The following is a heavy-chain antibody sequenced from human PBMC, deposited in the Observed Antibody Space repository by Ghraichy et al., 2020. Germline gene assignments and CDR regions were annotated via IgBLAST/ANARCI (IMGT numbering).Heavy chain of an antibody. CDR3: ARWGYYDFWSGYYTWYYFDY. Sequence: SETLSLTCTVSGGSISSSSYYWGWIRQPPGKGLEWIGSIYYSGSTYYNPSLKSRVTISVDTSKNQFSLKLSSVTAADTAVYYCARWGYYDFWSGYYTWYYFDYWGQGTLVTVSS. D-gene: IGHD3-3*01. J-gene: IGHJ4*02. CDR2: IYYSGST. CDR1: GGSISSSSYY. V-gene: IGHV4-39*01.